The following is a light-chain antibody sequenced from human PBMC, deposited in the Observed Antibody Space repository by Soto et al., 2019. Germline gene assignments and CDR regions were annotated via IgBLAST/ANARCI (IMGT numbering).Light chain of an antibody. J-gene: IGKJ2*01. CDR3: QQRSKWPYT. CDR1: QGVGSY. V-gene: IGKV3-11*01. CDR2: DAS. Sequence: EIVLTQSPATLSLSPGERATLSCRASQGVGSYLAWYQQKCGQAPRLLIYDASKRATGIPARFSGSGSGTDFTLTISSLEPEDVAVYYCQQRSKWPYTFGQGMKLEIK.